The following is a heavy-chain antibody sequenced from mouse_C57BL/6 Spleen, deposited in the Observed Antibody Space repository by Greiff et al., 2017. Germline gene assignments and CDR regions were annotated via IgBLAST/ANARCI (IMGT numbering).Heavy chain of an antibody. Sequence: GGGLVQPKGSLKLSCAASGFSFNTYAMNWVRQAPGKGLEWVARIRSKSNNYATYYADSVKDRFTISRDDSESMLYLQMNNLKTEDTAMYYCVSYYYGGSYAWFAYWGQGTLVTVSA. D-gene: IGHD1-1*01. V-gene: IGHV10-1*01. J-gene: IGHJ3*01. CDR3: VSYYYGGSYAWFAY. CDR2: IRSKSNNYAT. CDR1: GFSFNTYA.